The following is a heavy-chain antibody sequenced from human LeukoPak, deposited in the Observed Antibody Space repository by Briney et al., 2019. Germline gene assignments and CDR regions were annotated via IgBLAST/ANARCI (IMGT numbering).Heavy chain of an antibody. Sequence: SETLSLTCTVSGGSISSNSYYWGWIRQPPGKGLEWIGSIYYSGITYYNPSLKSRVTISVDTSKNQFSLKVSSVTAADTAVYYCARQQLERRWFDPWGQGTLVTVSS. D-gene: IGHD1-1*01. J-gene: IGHJ5*02. CDR2: IYYSGIT. CDR1: GGSISSNSYY. V-gene: IGHV4-39*01. CDR3: ARQQLERRWFDP.